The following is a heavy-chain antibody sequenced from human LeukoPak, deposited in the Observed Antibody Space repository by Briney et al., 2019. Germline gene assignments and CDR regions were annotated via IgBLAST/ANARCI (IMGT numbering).Heavy chain of an antibody. Sequence: KSSETLSLTCTVSGGSISSSSYHWGWIRLPPGKGLEWIGNLYYSGSTYYNPSLKSRVTISVDRSKNQFSLKLISVTAADTAVYYCARRHDGEFDYWGQGTLVTVSS. V-gene: IGHV4-39*01. J-gene: IGHJ4*02. CDR2: LYYSGST. D-gene: IGHD3-10*01. CDR1: GGSISSSSYH. CDR3: ARRHDGEFDY.